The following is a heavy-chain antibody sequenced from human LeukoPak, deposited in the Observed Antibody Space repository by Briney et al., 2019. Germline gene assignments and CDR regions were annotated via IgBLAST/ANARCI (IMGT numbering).Heavy chain of an antibody. CDR1: GFTFSDYY. Sequence: GGSLTLSCAASGFTFSDYYMSWIRQAPGKGLEGVSYISSSGSTIYYADSVKGRFTISRDNAKNSLYLQMNSLRAEDTAVYYCARSTYYDILTGYWGQGTLVTVSS. V-gene: IGHV3-11*04. CDR2: ISSSGSTI. CDR3: ARSTYYDILTGY. J-gene: IGHJ4*02. D-gene: IGHD3-9*01.